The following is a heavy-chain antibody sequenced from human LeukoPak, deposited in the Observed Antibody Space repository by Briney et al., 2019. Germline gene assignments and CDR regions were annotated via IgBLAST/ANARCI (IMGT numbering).Heavy chain of an antibody. J-gene: IGHJ6*02. CDR2: ISYDGSNK. Sequence: PGGSLRLSCAASGFTFSIYAMHWVRQAPGKGLEWVAVISYDGSNKYYADSVKGRFTISRDNSKNTLYLQMNSLRAEDTAVYYCGASPHYYYGMDVWGQGTTVTVSS. CDR1: GFTFSIYA. CDR3: GASPHYYYGMDV. V-gene: IGHV3-30-3*01.